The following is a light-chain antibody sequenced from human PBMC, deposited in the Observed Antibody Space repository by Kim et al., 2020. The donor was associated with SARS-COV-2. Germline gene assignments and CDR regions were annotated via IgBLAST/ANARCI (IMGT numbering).Light chain of an antibody. V-gene: IGLV3-19*01. J-gene: IGLJ2*01. CDR1: CLRSYS. CDR3: SSRDSGGYHLV. Sequence: SSELTQDPAVSVPLGQTVRITCQGDCLRSYSASWYQQKPGQARVVVMYGKNNRPSGSPDRFSGSSSGNTASLTITGAQAEDEADYYCSSRDSGGYHLVVGGGTQMTVL. CDR2: GKN.